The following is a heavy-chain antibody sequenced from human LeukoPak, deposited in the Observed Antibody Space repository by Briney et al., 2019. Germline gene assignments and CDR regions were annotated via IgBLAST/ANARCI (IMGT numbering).Heavy chain of an antibody. CDR1: GFTFSSYE. V-gene: IGHV3-48*03. J-gene: IGHJ6*02. CDR3: ARDIRGYYYYYGMDV. D-gene: IGHD1-14*01. CDR2: ISSSGSTI. Sequence: GGSLRLSCAASGFTFSSYEMNWDRQAPGKGLEWVSYISSSGSTIYYADSVKGRFTISRDNAKNSLYLQMNSLRAEDTAVYYCARDIRGYYYYYGMDVWGQGTTVTVSS.